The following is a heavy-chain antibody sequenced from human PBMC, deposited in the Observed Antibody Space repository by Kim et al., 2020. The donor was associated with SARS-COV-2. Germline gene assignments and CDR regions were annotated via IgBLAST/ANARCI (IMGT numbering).Heavy chain of an antibody. CDR3: ARDPYGGDLFYYYYGMDV. V-gene: IGHV3-21*01. J-gene: IGHJ6*02. Sequence: GGSLRLSCAASGFTFSSYSMNWVRQAPGKGLEWVSSISSSSSYIYYEDPVKGRFTISRDNAKNSLYLQMNSLRAEDTAVYYCARDPYGGDLFYYYYGMDVWGQGTTVTVSS. CDR2: ISSSSSYI. D-gene: IGHD2-21*01. CDR1: GFTFSSYS.